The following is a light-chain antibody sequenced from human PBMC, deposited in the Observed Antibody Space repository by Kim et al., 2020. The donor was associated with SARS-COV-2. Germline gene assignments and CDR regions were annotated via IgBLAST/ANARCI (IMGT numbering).Light chain of an antibody. CDR3: AAWDDSLNGYV. CDR1: SSNIGSKT. J-gene: IGLJ1*01. CDR2: SNN. Sequence: QSVLIQPPSASGTPGQRVTISCSGGSSNIGSKTVSWYQQLPGTAPKLLIYSNNQRPSGVPDRFSGSKSGTSASLAISGLQSEDEAEYYCAAWDDSLNGYVFGTGTKVTVL. V-gene: IGLV1-44*01.